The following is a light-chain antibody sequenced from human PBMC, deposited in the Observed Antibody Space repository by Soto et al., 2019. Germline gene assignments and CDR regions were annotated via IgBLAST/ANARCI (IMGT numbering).Light chain of an antibody. CDR3: QKYNTVPAT. Sequence: DIQMTQSPPSLSASVGDRVTITCRASQGIGNSLAWYQQKPGTVPNLLIYSASTLQSGVPSRFSGSGSGTDVTLTISSLQPEDVAAYYCQKYNTVPATFGQGTRLEIK. J-gene: IGKJ5*01. CDR1: QGIGNS. CDR2: SAS. V-gene: IGKV1-27*01.